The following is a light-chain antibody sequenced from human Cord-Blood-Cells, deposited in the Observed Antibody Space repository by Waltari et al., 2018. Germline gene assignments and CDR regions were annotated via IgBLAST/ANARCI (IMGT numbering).Light chain of an antibody. V-gene: IGLV1-47*01. CDR3: AAWDDSLSGWV. CDR1: SSHSGRNS. J-gene: IGLJ3*02. CDR2: RNN. Sequence: QSVLTQPPSASGTPGQRVTISCSGSSSHSGRNSVYWYPQLPGTAPKLLIYRNNQRPSGVPYRFSGSKSGTSASLAISGLRSEDEADYYCAAWDDSLSGWVFGGGTKLTVL.